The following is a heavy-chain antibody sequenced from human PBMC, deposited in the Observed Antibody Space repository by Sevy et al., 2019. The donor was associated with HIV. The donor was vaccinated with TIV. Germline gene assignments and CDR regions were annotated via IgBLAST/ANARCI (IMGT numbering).Heavy chain of an antibody. CDR1: GFTFSDYY. V-gene: IGHV3-11*04. CDR2: ISSSGSTI. CDR3: ARERGPFDAFDI. D-gene: IGHD3-10*01. J-gene: IGHJ3*02. Sequence: GGSLRLSCAASGFTFSDYYMSWIRQAPGKGLEWVSYISSSGSTIYYADSVKGRFTIFRDNSRNTLDLQMNSLTVEDTAVYYCARERGPFDAFDIWGQGTMVTVSS.